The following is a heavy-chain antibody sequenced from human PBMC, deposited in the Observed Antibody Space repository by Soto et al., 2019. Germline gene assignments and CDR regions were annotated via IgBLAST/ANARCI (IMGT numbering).Heavy chain of an antibody. CDR1: GASVSSGSNY. CDR3: ATMGTPATGLYYFDN. J-gene: IGHJ4*02. CDR2: MSYSGST. V-gene: IGHV4-30-4*08. Sequence: SETLSLTCTVSGASVSSGSNYWSWIRQPPGKGLEWIGFMSYSGSTSYNASLKSRVTMSVDTSKSQFSLNLSFVTAADTAVYYCATMGTPATGLYYFDNWGQGTLVTVSS. D-gene: IGHD1-7*01.